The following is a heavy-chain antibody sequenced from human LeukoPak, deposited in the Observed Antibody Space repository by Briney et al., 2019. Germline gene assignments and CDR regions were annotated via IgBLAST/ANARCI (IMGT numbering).Heavy chain of an antibody. Sequence: GGSLRLSCAASGFTFSSCSMNWVRQAPRKGQEWISYISGSGSVSYYEDSVKGRFTISRDNAKNSLYLQMNSLRDEDTALYFCARDGGFGFLAAFDIWGQGTMVTVSS. CDR2: ISGSGSVS. V-gene: IGHV3-48*02. D-gene: IGHD3-10*01. CDR3: ARDGGFGFLAAFDI. J-gene: IGHJ3*02. CDR1: GFTFSSCS.